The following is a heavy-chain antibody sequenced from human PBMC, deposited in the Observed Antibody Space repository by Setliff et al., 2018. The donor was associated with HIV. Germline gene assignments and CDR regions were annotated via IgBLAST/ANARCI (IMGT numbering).Heavy chain of an antibody. D-gene: IGHD5-18*01. CDR3: ARQGYSYGYHYFYYMDV. CDR2: IYYSGTT. J-gene: IGHJ6*03. Sequence: SETLSLTCTVSGGSITTSSFYWGWIRQPPGKGLEWIGDIYYSGTTHYNPSLKSRITISVDTSKNQFSLKLTSVTAADTAVYYCARQGYSYGYHYFYYMDVWGRGTTVTVSS. V-gene: IGHV4-39*01. CDR1: GGSITTSSFY.